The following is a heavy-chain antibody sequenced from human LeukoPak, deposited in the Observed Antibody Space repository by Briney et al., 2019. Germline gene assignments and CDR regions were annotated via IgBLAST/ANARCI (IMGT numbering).Heavy chain of an antibody. Sequence: SETLSLTCTVSGASISSYYWSWIRQPPGKGLEWIGYIYYSGSTRYNPSLKSRVTISVDTSKNQFSLKLSSVTAADTAVYYCSRVGILRFPSNWFDPWGQGTLVTVSS. CDR1: GASISSYY. D-gene: IGHD3-3*01. CDR3: SRVGILRFPSNWFDP. CDR2: IYYSGST. V-gene: IGHV4-59*01. J-gene: IGHJ5*02.